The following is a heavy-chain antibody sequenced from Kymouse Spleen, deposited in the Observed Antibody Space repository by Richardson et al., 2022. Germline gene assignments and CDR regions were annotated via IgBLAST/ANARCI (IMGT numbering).Heavy chain of an antibody. CDR2: INSDGSST. Sequence: EVQLVESGGGLVQPGGSLRLSCAASGFTFSSYWMHWVRQAPGKGLVWVSRINSDGSSTSYADSVKGRFTISRDNAKNTLYLQMNSLRAEDTAVYYCARDHGLELPYYYYGMDVWGQGTTVTVSS. CDR1: GFTFSSYW. CDR3: ARDHGLELPYYYYGMDV. D-gene: IGHD1-7*01. J-gene: IGHJ6*02. V-gene: IGHV3-74*01.